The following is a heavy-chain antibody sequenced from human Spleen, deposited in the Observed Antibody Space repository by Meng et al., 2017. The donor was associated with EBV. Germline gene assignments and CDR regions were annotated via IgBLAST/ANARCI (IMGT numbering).Heavy chain of an antibody. CDR3: ARGTFGGFISVPFDY. J-gene: IGHJ4*02. V-gene: IGHV4-34*01. CDR2: IDHSGST. D-gene: IGHD3-16*02. CDR1: GGSFSGYY. Sequence: QVQLHPWRAGLLKPSETLSLPCAAYGGSFSGYYWSWIRQAPGKGLEWIGEIDHSGSTNYNPSLKSRVTISVDTSKNQFSLTVNSMTAADTAIYYCARGTFGGFISVPFDYWGQGSLVTVSS.